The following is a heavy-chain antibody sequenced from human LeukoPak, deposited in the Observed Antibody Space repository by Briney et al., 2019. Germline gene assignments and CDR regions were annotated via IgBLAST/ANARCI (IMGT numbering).Heavy chain of an antibody. CDR1: GAFFSTNY. CDR3: ARLYQQSKWKYYYYYMDV. J-gene: IGHJ6*03. V-gene: IGHV4-59*01. D-gene: IGHD1-1*01. Sequence: SETLSLTCSVSGAFFSTNYWSWIRQPPGRGLEWIGYVFDSGSTNYNPSLKSRVTISVDTSTKQFSLRLSSVTAADTAVYYCARLYQQSKWKYYYYYMDVWGKGTAATVSS. CDR2: VFDSGST.